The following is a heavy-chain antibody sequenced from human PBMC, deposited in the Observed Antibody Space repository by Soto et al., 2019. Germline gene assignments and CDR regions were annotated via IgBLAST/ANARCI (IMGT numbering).Heavy chain of an antibody. V-gene: IGHV4-59*01. Sequence: QVQLQESGPGLVKPSETLSLTCTVSGGSISSYYWNWIRQPPGKGLEWIGYIYTGSTNYNPSLKSRVTISVDTSKNRFSLQLRSVPAADTAVYYCARNHAFDIWGQGTMVTVSS. CDR2: IYTGST. CDR1: GGSISSYY. J-gene: IGHJ3*02. CDR3: ARNHAFDI.